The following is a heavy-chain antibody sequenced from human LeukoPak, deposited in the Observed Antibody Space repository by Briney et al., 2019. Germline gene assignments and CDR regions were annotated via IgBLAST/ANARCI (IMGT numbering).Heavy chain of an antibody. CDR3: ARDPTRGDLSFY. Sequence: SVKLLCKASGHTFTRYYMHWARQAPGQGLEWMGWINSNSGDTNYAQKFQGRVTMTRDTSISTAYMELSRLRSDDTAVYYCARDPTRGDLSFYWGQGTLVTVSS. D-gene: IGHD7-27*01. CDR2: INSNSGDT. V-gene: IGHV1-2*02. CDR1: GHTFTRYY. J-gene: IGHJ4*02.